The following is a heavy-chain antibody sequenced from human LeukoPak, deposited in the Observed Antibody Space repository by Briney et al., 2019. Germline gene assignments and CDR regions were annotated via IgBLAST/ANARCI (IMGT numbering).Heavy chain of an antibody. CDR3: AKDGGSLGTYFDY. Sequence: GGSLRLSCAASGFTFSSYGMHWVRQAPGKGLEWVAVIWYDGSNKYYADSVKGRFTISRDNSKNTLYLQMSSLRAEDTAVYYCAKDGGSLGTYFDYWGQGTLVTVSS. CDR2: IWYDGSNK. CDR1: GFTFSSYG. D-gene: IGHD1-26*01. V-gene: IGHV3-33*06. J-gene: IGHJ4*02.